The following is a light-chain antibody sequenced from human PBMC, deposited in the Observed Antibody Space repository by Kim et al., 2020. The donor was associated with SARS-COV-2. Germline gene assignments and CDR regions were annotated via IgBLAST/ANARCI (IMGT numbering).Light chain of an antibody. CDR2: DSF. V-gene: IGKV1-33*01. CDR1: DDITTY. CDR3: QHYDNFRYT. J-gene: IGKJ2*01. Sequence: DIRMTQSPSSLSASVGDKITMTCQTSDDITTYVNWYQHVSGKPPKLLIYDSFRLESGVPSRFSGHGSGTHFFLSIDYVAQEDAATYYCQHYDNFRYTFGPGTKLEIK.